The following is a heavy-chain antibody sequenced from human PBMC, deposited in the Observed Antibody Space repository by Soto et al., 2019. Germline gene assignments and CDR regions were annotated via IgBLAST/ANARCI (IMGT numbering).Heavy chain of an antibody. CDR3: AAAAMVNYYYYGMDV. V-gene: IGHV1-58*01. CDR1: GFTFTSSA. J-gene: IGHJ6*02. D-gene: IGHD5-18*01. CDR2: IVVGSGNT. Sequence: SVKVSCKASGFTFTSSAVQWVRQARGQRLEWIGWIVVGSGNTNYAQKFQERVTITRDMSTSTAYMELSSLRSEDMAVYYCAAAAMVNYYYYGMDVWGQGTTVTVSS.